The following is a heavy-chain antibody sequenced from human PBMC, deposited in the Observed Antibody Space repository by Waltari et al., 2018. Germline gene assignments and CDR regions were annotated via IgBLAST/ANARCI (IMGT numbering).Heavy chain of an antibody. CDR2: ISSDGSVT. CDR1: GFTFSIYG. Sequence: QVQVVESGGGVVQPGRSLRLSCAASGFTFSIYGMHWVRQAPGKGLDWVAIISSDGSVTHYADSVKGRFTVSRDNSNNMLYLQMNSLTAEDTAMYYCAKGCNFGSRCYYTDSWGQGTLVTVSS. V-gene: IGHV3-30*18. CDR3: AKGCNFGSRCYYTDS. J-gene: IGHJ4*02. D-gene: IGHD2-2*01.